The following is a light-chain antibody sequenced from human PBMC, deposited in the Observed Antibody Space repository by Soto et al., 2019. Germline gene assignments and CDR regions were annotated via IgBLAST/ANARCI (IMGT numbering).Light chain of an antibody. V-gene: IGKV1-5*03. CDR2: KAS. CDR1: QTISSW. CDR3: LQDYNYPFT. J-gene: IGKJ2*01. Sequence: DIPMTQSPSPLSGSVGDRVTITCRASQTISSWLAWYQQKPGKAPKLLIYKASTLKSGVASRFSGSGSATDFTLTISSLQPEDSAAYYCLQDYNYPFTFGQGTKVDI.